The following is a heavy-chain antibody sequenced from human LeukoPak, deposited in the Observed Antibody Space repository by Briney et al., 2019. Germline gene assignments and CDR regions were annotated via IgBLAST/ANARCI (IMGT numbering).Heavy chain of an antibody. CDR2: MTFDGSNE. CDR3: ARAPGHRYYMDV. CDR1: GFSFSSYA. Sequence: GGSLRLSCAASGFSFSSYAMHWVRQAPGKGLEWVAVMTFDGSNEYYADSVKGRITISRDNSKNTLFLQMNSLRVEDTAVYYCARAPGHRYYMDVWGEGTTVSVSS. V-gene: IGHV3-30-3*01. J-gene: IGHJ6*03.